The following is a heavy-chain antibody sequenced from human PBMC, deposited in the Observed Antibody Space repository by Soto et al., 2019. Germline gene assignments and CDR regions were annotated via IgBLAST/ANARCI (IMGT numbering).Heavy chain of an antibody. CDR3: AKDFVAYDSGSLDS. D-gene: IGHD3-10*01. V-gene: IGHV3-66*01. Sequence: EVQLVESGGGLVQPGGSLRLSCAASGFTVSNNYMSWVRQAPGKGLEWVSDIYSGGSTYYADSVKGRFTLSRDNSKNTLYLQMNSLRAEDTAVYYCAKDFVAYDSGSLDSWGQGTLVTVSS. CDR1: GFTVSNNY. J-gene: IGHJ5*01. CDR2: IYSGGST.